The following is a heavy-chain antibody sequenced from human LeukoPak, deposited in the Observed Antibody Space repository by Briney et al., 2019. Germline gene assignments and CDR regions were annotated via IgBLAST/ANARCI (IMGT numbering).Heavy chain of an antibody. J-gene: IGHJ3*02. CDR3: ARDDSSWYHDAFDI. D-gene: IGHD6-13*01. CDR1: GFTFSSYW. V-gene: IGHV4-39*02. CDR2: IYYSGST. Sequence: GSLRLSCAASGFTFSSYWMSWVRQAPGKGLEWIGSIYYSGSTYYNPSLKSRVTISVDTSKNQFSLKLSSVTAADTAVYYCARDDSSWYHDAFDIWGQGTMVTVSS.